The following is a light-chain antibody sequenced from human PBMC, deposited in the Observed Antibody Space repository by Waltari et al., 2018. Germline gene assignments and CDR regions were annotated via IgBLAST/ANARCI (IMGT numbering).Light chain of an antibody. CDR1: NSDVGAYNL. V-gene: IGLV2-23*01. CDR3: CSYGGSYTWV. Sequence: QSALTQPASVSGSPGQAINISCTGTNSDVGAYNLVSWYQQYPGIAPRLMIYEARNRLFGVSNRFSASKSGNPASLTIAGLQADDEADYYCCSYGGSYTWVFGGGTKVTVL. CDR2: EAR. J-gene: IGLJ3*02.